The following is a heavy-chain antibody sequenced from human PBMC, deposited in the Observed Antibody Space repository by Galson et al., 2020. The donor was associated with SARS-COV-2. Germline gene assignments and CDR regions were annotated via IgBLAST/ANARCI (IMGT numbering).Heavy chain of an antibody. CDR3: ARHIITGSAYYDSSGYPTINWFDP. Sequence: SETLSLTCTVSGGSISSYYWSWIRQPPGKGLEWIGYIYYSGSTNYNPSLKSPVTISVDTSKNQFPRKLSSVTAADTAVYYWARHIITGSAYYDSSGYPTINWFDPWGQGTLVTVSS. J-gene: IGHJ5*02. CDR1: GGSISSYY. V-gene: IGHV4-59*08. CDR2: IYYSGST. D-gene: IGHD3-22*01.